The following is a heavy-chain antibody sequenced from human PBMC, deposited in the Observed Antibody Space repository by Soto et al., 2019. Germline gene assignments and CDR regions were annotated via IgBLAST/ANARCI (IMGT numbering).Heavy chain of an antibody. J-gene: IGHJ3*02. Sequence: GASVKVSCKASGYSFTGYYMHWVRQAPGQGLEWMGWINPNSGGTNYAQKFQGWVTMTRDTSISAAYMELSRLRSDDTAVYYCARAAMVVAATPRAFDIWGQGTMVTVSS. V-gene: IGHV1-2*04. CDR1: GYSFTGYY. CDR3: ARAAMVVAATPRAFDI. D-gene: IGHD2-15*01. CDR2: INPNSGGT.